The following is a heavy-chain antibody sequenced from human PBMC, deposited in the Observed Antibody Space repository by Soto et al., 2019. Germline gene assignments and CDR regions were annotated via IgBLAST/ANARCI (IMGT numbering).Heavy chain of an antibody. CDR2: IKQDGSEK. CDR3: ARLNSGTFSLDY. CDR1: GFSFSIYW. Sequence: GSLRLSCAASGFSFSIYWMSWVRQAPGKGLEWVSNIKQDGSEKYYVDSVKGRFTISRDNAKNSLYLQMNSLSAEDTAMFYCARLNSGTFSLDYWGQGILVTVSS. V-gene: IGHV3-7*03. D-gene: IGHD1-26*01. J-gene: IGHJ4*02.